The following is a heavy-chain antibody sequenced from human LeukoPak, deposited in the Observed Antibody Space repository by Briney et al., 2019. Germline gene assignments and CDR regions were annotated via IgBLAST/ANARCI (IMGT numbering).Heavy chain of an antibody. V-gene: IGHV3-30-3*01. J-gene: IGHJ6*02. CDR1: GFTFSSYA. CDR3: ARDRWEGSYYDFWSGYSYYYYYGMDV. CDR2: ISYDGSNK. D-gene: IGHD3-3*01. Sequence: GRSLRLSCAASGFTFSSYAMHWVRQAPGKGLEWVAVISYDGSNKCYADSVKGRFTISRDNSKNTLYLQMNSLRAEDTAVYYCARDRWEGSYYDFWSGYSYYYYYGMDVWGQGTTVTVSS.